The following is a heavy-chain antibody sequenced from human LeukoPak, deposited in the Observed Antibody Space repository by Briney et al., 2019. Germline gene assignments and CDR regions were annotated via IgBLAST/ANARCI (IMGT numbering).Heavy chain of an antibody. J-gene: IGHJ4*02. D-gene: IGHD2-2*01. V-gene: IGHV1-2*06. CDR2: MNPNNDGR. CDR1: RYTFIDYY. Sequence: ASVKVSCKASRYTFIDYYLHWLRQAPGQGLEWMGRMNPNNDGRMDSRKFRGRSTMTRDTSFSIGYMELGGLTTHDTPVYYCASSRQQVLSFDSWGQGTLVTVAS. CDR3: ASSRQQVLSFDS.